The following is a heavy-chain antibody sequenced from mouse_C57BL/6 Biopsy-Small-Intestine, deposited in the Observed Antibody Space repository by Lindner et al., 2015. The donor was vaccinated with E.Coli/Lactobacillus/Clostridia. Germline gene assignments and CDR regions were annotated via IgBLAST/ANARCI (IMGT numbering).Heavy chain of an antibody. V-gene: IGHV1-20*01. CDR3: AREGTYFDYDGFTY. J-gene: IGHJ3*01. D-gene: IGHD2-4*01. CDR1: GYSFTDYF. CDR2: INPYNGDT. Sequence: VQLQESGPELVKPGASVKMSCKASGYSFTDYFMNWVKQSHGKSLEWIGRINPYNGDTFYSQKFKGKATLTVDKSSTTAHMELRSLTSEDSALYYCAREGTYFDYDGFTYWGQGTLVTVSA.